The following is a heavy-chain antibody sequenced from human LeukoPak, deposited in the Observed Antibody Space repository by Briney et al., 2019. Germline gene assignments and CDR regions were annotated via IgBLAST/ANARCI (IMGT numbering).Heavy chain of an antibody. CDR2: IYHIGST. CDR1: GYSISSGYY. Sequence: SETLSLTCTVSGYSISSGYYWGWIRQPPGKGLEWIGSIYHIGSTYYNPSLKSRVTISLDTSKNQFSLNLFSVTAADTAMYYCTRANGYGLIDYWGQGTLVTVSS. D-gene: IGHD3-10*01. J-gene: IGHJ4*02. CDR3: TRANGYGLIDY. V-gene: IGHV4-38-2*02.